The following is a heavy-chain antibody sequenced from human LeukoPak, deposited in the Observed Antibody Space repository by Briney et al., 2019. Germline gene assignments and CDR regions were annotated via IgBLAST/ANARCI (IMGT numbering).Heavy chain of an antibody. Sequence: TGGALRLSCAASGFTFSSYWMSWVRQAPGKGLEWVANIKQDGSEKYYVDSVKGRFTISRDNAKNSLYLQMNSLRAEDTAVYYCARERITMVRGVKTYYFEYWGQGTLVTVSS. CDR2: IKQDGSEK. CDR3: ARERITMVRGVKTYYFEY. J-gene: IGHJ4*02. V-gene: IGHV3-7*01. D-gene: IGHD3-10*01. CDR1: GFTFSSYW.